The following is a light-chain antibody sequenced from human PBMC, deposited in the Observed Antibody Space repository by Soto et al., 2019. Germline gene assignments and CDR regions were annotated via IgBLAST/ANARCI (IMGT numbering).Light chain of an antibody. CDR2: DAS. Sequence: EIVLTQSPATLSLSPGERATLSCRASQSVSSYLAWYQQKPGQPPRLLIHDASNRATGIPARFSGSGSGTDFTLTISSLEPEDFAVYYCQQRSNWLLTVGGGTKVEIK. CDR3: QQRSNWLLT. V-gene: IGKV3-11*01. J-gene: IGKJ4*01. CDR1: QSVSSY.